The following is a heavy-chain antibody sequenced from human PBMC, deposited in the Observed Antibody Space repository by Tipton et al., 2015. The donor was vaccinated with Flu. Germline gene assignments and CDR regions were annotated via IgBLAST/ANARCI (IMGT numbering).Heavy chain of an antibody. V-gene: IGHV4-39*01. D-gene: IGHD4-11*01. Sequence: TLSLTCTVSGASISSTDYYWAWIRQPPEKGLEWIGSINYGGSTSYNPSLRSRVTISVDTKNQFSLKLSSVTAADTAVYYCARRDYSNYVSEPKNWFDPWGQGTLVTVSS. CDR3: ARRDYSNYVSEPKNWFDP. J-gene: IGHJ5*02. CDR2: INYGGST. CDR1: GASISSTDYY.